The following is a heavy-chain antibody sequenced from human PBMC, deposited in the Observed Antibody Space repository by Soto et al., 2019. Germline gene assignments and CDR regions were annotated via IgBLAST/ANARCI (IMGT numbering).Heavy chain of an antibody. CDR3: TRPRYNWNYVAFDI. J-gene: IGHJ3*02. Sequence: SLRLSCTASGFTFGDYAMSWVRQAPGKGLEWVGFIRSKAYGGTTEYAASVKGRFTISRDDSKSIAYLQMNSLKTEDTAVYYCTRPRYNWNYVAFDIWGQGTMVTV. V-gene: IGHV3-49*04. CDR1: GFTFGDYA. D-gene: IGHD1-7*01. CDR2: IRSKAYGGTT.